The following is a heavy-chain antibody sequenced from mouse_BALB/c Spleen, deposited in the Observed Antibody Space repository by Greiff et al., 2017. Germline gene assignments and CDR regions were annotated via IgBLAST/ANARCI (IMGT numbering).Heavy chain of an antibody. CDR1: GFTFSSYA. CDR2: ISSGGST. D-gene: IGHD1-1*02. CDR3: ARGGGYGWFAY. V-gene: IGHV5-6-5*01. J-gene: IGHJ3*01. Sequence: EVHLVESGGGLVKPGGSLKLSCAASGFTFSSYAMSWVRQTPEKRLEWVASISSGGSTYYPDSVKGRFTISRDNARNILYLQMSSLRSEDTAMYYCARGGGYGWFAYWGQGTLVTVSA.